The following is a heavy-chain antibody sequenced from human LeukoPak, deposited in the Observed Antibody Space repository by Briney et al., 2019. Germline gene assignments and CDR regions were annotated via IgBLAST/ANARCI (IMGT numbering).Heavy chain of an antibody. J-gene: IGHJ4*02. D-gene: IGHD3-22*01. CDR3: ARRRYYDSSGYNEYYFDY. CDR2: IYYSGST. CDR1: GYSISSGYY. V-gene: IGHV4-38-2*02. Sequence: PSETLSLTCTVSGYSISSGYYWGWIRQPPGKGLEWIGSIYYSGSTYYNPSLKSRVTISVDTSKNQFSLKLSSVTAADTAVYYCARRRYYDSSGYNEYYFDYWGQGTLVTVSS.